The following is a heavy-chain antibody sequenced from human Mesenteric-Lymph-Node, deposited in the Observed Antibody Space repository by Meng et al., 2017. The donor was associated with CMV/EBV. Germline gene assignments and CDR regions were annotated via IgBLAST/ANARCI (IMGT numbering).Heavy chain of an antibody. CDR1: GFTFSSYA. J-gene: IGHJ4*02. V-gene: IGHV3-23*01. Sequence: GESLKISCAASGFTFSSYAMSWVRQTPGKGLEWVSAVSESGDRTYYADSVKGRFTISRDNSKSTVDLQMNSLRAEDTAVYYCAKARIFGVVSVPFDYWGQGTLVTVSS. CDR3: AKARIFGVVSVPFDY. CDR2: VSESGDRT. D-gene: IGHD3-3*01.